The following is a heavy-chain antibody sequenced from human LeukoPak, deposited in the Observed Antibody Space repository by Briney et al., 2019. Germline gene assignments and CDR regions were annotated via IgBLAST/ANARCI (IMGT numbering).Heavy chain of an antibody. J-gene: IGHJ4*02. Sequence: PGGSLRLSCAASGFTFSNYAMHWVRQAPGKGLEWVAAISYDASIEHYADSVKGRFTISRDNSNNTLYLQMTSLRTEDTAVYYCTRFRNVRGGSDGYFFVYWGQGTLVTVSS. CDR1: GFTFSNYA. CDR3: TRFRNVRGGSDGYFFVY. D-gene: IGHD5-12*01. CDR2: ISYDASIE. V-gene: IGHV3-30*04.